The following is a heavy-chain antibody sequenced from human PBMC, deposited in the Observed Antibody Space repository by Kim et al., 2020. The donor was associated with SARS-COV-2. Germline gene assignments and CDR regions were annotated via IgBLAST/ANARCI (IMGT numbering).Heavy chain of an antibody. CDR3: ARDPLGSQQPEFDY. J-gene: IGHJ4*02. Sequence: ASVKVSCKASGYTFTSYAMHWVRQAPGQRLEWMGWINAGNGNTKYSQKFQGRVTITRDTSASTAYMELSSLRSDDTAVYYCARDPLGSQQPEFDYWGQGTLVTVSS. CDR1: GYTFTSYA. V-gene: IGHV1-3*01. D-gene: IGHD6-13*01. CDR2: INAGNGNT.